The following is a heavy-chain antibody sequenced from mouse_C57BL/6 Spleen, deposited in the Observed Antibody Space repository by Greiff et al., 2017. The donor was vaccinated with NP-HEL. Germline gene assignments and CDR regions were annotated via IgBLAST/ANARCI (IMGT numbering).Heavy chain of an antibody. V-gene: IGHV1-52*01. CDR3: ARSPYYGSSYFDY. J-gene: IGHJ2*01. D-gene: IGHD1-1*01. CDR2: IDPSDSET. CDR1: GYTFTSYW. Sequence: VQLQQPGAELVRPWSSVKLSCKASGYTFTSYWMHWVKQRPIQGLEWIGNIDPSDSETHYNQKFKDKATLTVDKSSSTAYMQLSSLTSEDSAVYYCARSPYYGSSYFDYWGKGTTLTVSS.